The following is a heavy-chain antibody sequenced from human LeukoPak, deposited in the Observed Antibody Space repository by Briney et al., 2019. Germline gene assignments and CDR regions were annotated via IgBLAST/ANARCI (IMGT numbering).Heavy chain of an antibody. CDR3: ARGYCSGGSCYSYYYYNYMDV. J-gene: IGHJ6*03. CDR1: GGSISSSNW. V-gene: IGHV4-4*02. CDR2: IYYSGRT. Sequence: PSETLSLTCGVSGGSISSSNWWSWVRQPPGKGLEWIGEIYYSGRTNYNPSLKNRVTMSVDKSNNQFSLKLSSVTAADTAVYYCARGYCSGGSCYSYYYYNYMDVWGKGTTVTVSS. D-gene: IGHD2-15*01.